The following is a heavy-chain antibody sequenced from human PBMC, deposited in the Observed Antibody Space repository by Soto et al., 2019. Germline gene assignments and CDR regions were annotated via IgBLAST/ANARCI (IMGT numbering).Heavy chain of an antibody. CDR1: GFTFNTYD. CDR2: IATTGETT. V-gene: IGHV3-23*01. D-gene: IGHD2-15*01. J-gene: IGHJ4*01. Sequence: EVQLLESGGGLVQPGGSLKLSCAASGFTFNTYDMSWVRQAPGTGLEWVSSIATTGETTFYADSVRERFTISRDNSKTTLFLKINTLRADDTAIYHGVRDRGGWGRGTLVTVSS. CDR3: VRDRGG.